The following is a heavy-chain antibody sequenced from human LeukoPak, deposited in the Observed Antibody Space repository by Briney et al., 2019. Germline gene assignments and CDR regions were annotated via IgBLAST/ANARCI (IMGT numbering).Heavy chain of an antibody. J-gene: IGHJ4*02. D-gene: IGHD1-20*01. CDR2: IYHDGRI. Sequence: ASETLSLTCTVSGYSITNGYYWGWIRQPPGKGLEWIGSIYHDGRIDYNPSLKGRVTISRDTSNDQFSLKLSSVTAADTAMYYCARDTSPGITGTYWGQGTLVTVSS. CDR1: GYSITNGYY. V-gene: IGHV4-38-2*02. CDR3: ARDTSPGITGTY.